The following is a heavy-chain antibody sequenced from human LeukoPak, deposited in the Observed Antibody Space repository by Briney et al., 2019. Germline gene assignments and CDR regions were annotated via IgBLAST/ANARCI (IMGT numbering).Heavy chain of an antibody. CDR2: ISYDGSNK. J-gene: IGHJ4*02. CDR1: GFTFSSYA. V-gene: IGHV3-30-3*02. Sequence: GGSLRLSCAASGFTFSSYAMHWVRQAPGKGLEWVAVISYDGSNKYYADSVKGRFTISRDNSKNTLYLQMNSLRAEDTAVYYCAKHNIDYWGQGTLVTVSS. CDR3: AKHNIDY. D-gene: IGHD1-1*01.